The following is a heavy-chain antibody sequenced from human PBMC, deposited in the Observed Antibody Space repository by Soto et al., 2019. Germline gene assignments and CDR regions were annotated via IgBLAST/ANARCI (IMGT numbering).Heavy chain of an antibody. CDR1: GFTFSSYA. Sequence: EVQLLESGGGLVQPGGSLRLSCAASGFTFSSYAMSWVRQAPGKGLEWVSAISGSGGSTYYADSVKGRFTISRDNSKNTLYLHMNSLRAEDTAVYYCAKAMMFPDIVVVPAARSYYGMDVWGQGTTVTVSS. CDR3: AKAMMFPDIVVVPAARSYYGMDV. D-gene: IGHD2-2*01. J-gene: IGHJ6*02. CDR2: ISGSGGST. V-gene: IGHV3-23*01.